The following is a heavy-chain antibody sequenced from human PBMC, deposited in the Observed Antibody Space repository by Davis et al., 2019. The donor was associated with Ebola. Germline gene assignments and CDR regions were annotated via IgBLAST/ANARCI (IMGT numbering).Heavy chain of an antibody. CDR1: GFTVSSNY. Sequence: PGGSLRLSCAASGFTVSSNYMSWVRQAPGKGLEWVSVIYSGGSTYYADSVKGRFTISRDNSKNTLYLQMNNLRAEDTAVYYCARGHESGGWELRGWFDPWGQGTLVTVSS. CDR3: ARGHESGGWELRGWFDP. J-gene: IGHJ5*02. CDR2: IYSGGST. V-gene: IGHV3-66*01. D-gene: IGHD1-26*01.